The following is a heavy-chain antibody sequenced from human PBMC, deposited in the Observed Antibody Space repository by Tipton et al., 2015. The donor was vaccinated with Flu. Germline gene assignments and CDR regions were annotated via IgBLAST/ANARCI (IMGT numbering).Heavy chain of an antibody. V-gene: IGHV3-43D*03. D-gene: IGHD1-26*01. CDR3: ATEVAWQGGGYYGMDV. CDR2: ISWDGGST. J-gene: IGHJ6*02. Sequence: SLRLSCAASGLTFDGYDVHWVRQAPGKGLEWVSVISWDGGSTFYADSVRGRFTVSRDNSENSLYLQMSSLRAEDTALYYCATEVAWQGGGYYGMDVWGQGTTVTVSS. CDR1: GLTFDGYD.